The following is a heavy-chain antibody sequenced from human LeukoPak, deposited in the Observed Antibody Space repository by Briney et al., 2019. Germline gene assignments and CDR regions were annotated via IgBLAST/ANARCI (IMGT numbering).Heavy chain of an antibody. J-gene: IGHJ4*02. Sequence: GGSLRLSCAASGFTFSSYSMNWVRQAPGKGLEWVSSISSSSSYIYYADSVKGRFTISRDNAKNSLYLQMNSLRAEDTAVYYRARAKTTYYYDSSGYYERPGYLDYWGQGTLVTVSS. CDR1: GFTFSSYS. CDR2: ISSSSSYI. CDR3: ARAKTTYYYDSSGYYERPGYLDY. V-gene: IGHV3-21*01. D-gene: IGHD3-22*01.